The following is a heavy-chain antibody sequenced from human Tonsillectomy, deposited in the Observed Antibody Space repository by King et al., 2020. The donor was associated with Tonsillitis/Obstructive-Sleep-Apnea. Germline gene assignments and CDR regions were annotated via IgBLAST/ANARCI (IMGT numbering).Heavy chain of an antibody. CDR3: ARDQGPRITIFGVVISGYMDV. D-gene: IGHD3-3*01. Sequence: VQLPQWGAGLLKPSETLSLPCAVYGGSFSGYYWSWLRQPPGKGLEWIGEINHSGSTNYNPSLKSRVTISVDTSKNQFSLKLSSVTAADTAVYYCARDQGPRITIFGVVISGYMDVWGKGTTVTVSS. J-gene: IGHJ6*03. CDR2: INHSGST. V-gene: IGHV4-34*01. CDR1: GGSFSGYY.